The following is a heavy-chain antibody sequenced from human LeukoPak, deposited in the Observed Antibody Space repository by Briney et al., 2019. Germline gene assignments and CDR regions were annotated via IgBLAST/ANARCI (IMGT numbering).Heavy chain of an antibody. Sequence: LGESLKISCKGSGYSFTSYWTAWVRQMPGKGLEWMGVIYPGDSDTRYSPSFQGQVTISADKSISTAYLQWSSLKASDTAMYYCARQLRFFDWCDYWGQGTLVTVSS. V-gene: IGHV5-51*01. J-gene: IGHJ4*02. CDR3: ARQLRFFDWCDY. CDR1: GYSFTSYW. CDR2: IYPGDSDT. D-gene: IGHD3-9*01.